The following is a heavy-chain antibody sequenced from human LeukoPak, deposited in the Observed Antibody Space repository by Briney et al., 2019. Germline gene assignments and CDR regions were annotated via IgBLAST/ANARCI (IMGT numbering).Heavy chain of an antibody. CDR3: ARGAFGGYSYGANYYYYGMDV. CDR2: INHSGST. D-gene: IGHD5-18*01. CDR1: GGSLSGYY. Sequence: PSETLSLTCAVYGGSLSGYYWSWIRQPPGKGLEWIGEINHSGSTIYNPSLKSRVTISVDTSKNQFSLKLSSVTAADTAVYYCARGAFGGYSYGANYYYYGMDVWGQGTTVTVSS. V-gene: IGHV4-34*01. J-gene: IGHJ6*02.